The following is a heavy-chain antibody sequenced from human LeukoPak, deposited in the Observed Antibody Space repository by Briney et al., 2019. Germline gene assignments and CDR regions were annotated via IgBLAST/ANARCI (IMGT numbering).Heavy chain of an antibody. CDR2: IYSGGST. J-gene: IGHJ4*02. CDR3: ARYSSSNFDY. V-gene: IGHV3-53*01. Sequence: PGGSLRISCAASGFTVSSNYMSWVRQAPGKGLEWVSVIYSGGSTYYADSVKGRFTISRDNSKNTLYLQMNSLRAEDTAVYYCARYSSSNFDYWGQGTLVTVSS. D-gene: IGHD6-6*01. CDR1: GFTVSSNY.